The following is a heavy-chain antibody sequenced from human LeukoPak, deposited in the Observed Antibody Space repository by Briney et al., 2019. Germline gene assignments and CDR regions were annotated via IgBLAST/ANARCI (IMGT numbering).Heavy chain of an antibody. CDR1: GYTFTIYY. CDR2: ISAYNGNT. Sequence: ASVTVSFTSSGYTFTIYYMHWVRQAPGQGLEWMGWISAYNGNTNYSQKLQGRVTMTTDTSTSTAYMELRSLRSDDTAVYYCARGPRRITIFGVAPDYWGQGTLVTVSS. J-gene: IGHJ4*02. CDR3: ARGPRRITIFGVAPDY. V-gene: IGHV1-18*04. D-gene: IGHD3-3*01.